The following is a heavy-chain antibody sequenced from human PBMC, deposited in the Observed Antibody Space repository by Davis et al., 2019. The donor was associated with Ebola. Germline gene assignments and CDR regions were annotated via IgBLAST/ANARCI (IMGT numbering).Heavy chain of an antibody. CDR3: ARGGEYGDLYYYGMDV. CDR2: IIPIFGTA. CDR1: GGTFSSYA. J-gene: IGHJ6*02. D-gene: IGHD4-17*01. Sequence: AASVKVSCKASGGTFSSYAISWVRQAPGQALPLFCAIIPIFGTANYAQKFQGRVTITADESTSTAYMELSSLRSEDTAVDYCARGGEYGDLYYYGMDVWGQGTTVTVSS. V-gene: IGHV1-69*13.